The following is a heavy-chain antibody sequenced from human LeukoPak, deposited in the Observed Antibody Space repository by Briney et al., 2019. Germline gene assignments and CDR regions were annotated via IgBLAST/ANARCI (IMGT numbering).Heavy chain of an antibody. V-gene: IGHV4-30-2*01. D-gene: IGHD3-22*01. Sequence: PSQTLSLTCTVSGGSISSGGYYWSWIRQPPGKGLEWIGYIYHSGSTYYNPSLKSRVTISVDRSKNQFSLKLSSVTAADTAVYYCAVYYYDSSGYYYGRAAHMNDHAFDIWGQGTMVTVSS. J-gene: IGHJ3*02. CDR3: AVYYYDSSGYYYGRAAHMNDHAFDI. CDR1: GGSISSGGYY. CDR2: IYHSGST.